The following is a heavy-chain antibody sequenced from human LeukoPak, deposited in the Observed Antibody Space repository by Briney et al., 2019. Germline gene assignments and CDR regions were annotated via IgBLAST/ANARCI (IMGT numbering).Heavy chain of an antibody. D-gene: IGHD6-13*01. CDR3: ASFIAAAGYPI. CDR2: ISSSSSYI. Sequence: GGSLRLSCVVSGFTFNRCWMNWVRQAPGKGLEWVSSISSSSSYIYYADSVRGRFTISRDNAKNSLYLQMNSLRAEDTAVYYCASFIAAAGYPIWGQGTLVTVSS. CDR1: GFTFNRCW. J-gene: IGHJ4*02. V-gene: IGHV3-21*01.